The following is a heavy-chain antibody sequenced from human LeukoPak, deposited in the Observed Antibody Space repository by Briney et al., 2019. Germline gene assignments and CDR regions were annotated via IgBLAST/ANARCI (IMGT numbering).Heavy chain of an antibody. Sequence: PSETLSLTCTVSGGSISSGGYYWSWIRQHPGKGLEWIGYIYYSGSTYYNPSLKSRVTISVDTSKNQFSLKLSSVTAADTAVYYCARGWKYYYGSGRIYYFDYWGQGTLVTVSS. D-gene: IGHD3-10*01. CDR1: GGSISSGGYY. V-gene: IGHV4-31*03. CDR2: IYYSGST. CDR3: ARGWKYYYGSGRIYYFDY. J-gene: IGHJ4*02.